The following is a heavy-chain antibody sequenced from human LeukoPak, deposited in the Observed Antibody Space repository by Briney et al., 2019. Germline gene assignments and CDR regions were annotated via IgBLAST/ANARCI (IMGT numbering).Heavy chain of an antibody. CDR3: ASSHPLGSNNDYYTPFDY. Sequence: PSQTLSLTCTVSGGSISSGGYYWSWIRQHPGKGLEWIGYIYYSGSTYYNPSLKSRVTISVDTSKNQFSLKLTSVTAADTAVYYCASSHPLGSNNDYYTPFDYWGQGALVIVSS. CDR1: GGSISSGGYY. D-gene: IGHD3-3*01. V-gene: IGHV4-31*03. CDR2: IYYSGST. J-gene: IGHJ4*02.